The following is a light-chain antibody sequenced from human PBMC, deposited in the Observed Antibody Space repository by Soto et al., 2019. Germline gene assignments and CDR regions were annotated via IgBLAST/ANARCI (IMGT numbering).Light chain of an antibody. V-gene: IGKV3D-15*01. CDR1: QSVNNN. J-gene: IGKJ1*01. CDR3: QQYGTSPWT. Sequence: EIVMTQSPATLSVSPGERATLSCRASQSVNNNLAWYQQKVGQAPRLLIYGARTRATGVPDRFSASGSGTDFSLTISRLEPEDFAVYYCQQYGTSPWTVGQGTKVDIK. CDR2: GAR.